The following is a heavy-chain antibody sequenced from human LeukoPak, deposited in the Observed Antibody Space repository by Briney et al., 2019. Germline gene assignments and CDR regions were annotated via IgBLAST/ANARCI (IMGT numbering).Heavy chain of an antibody. D-gene: IGHD3-10*01. V-gene: IGHV4-31*03. Sequence: SETLSLTCTVSGGSISSSSHYWTWIRQRPGKGLEWIGYIYYSGFAFYSPSLKTRFFISLDTSENQVSLKVNSVTAADTAVYYCARGGFFGSGSLFDSWGQGTLVTVSS. CDR3: ARGGFFGSGSLFDS. J-gene: IGHJ4*02. CDR2: IYYSGFA. CDR1: GGSISSSSHY.